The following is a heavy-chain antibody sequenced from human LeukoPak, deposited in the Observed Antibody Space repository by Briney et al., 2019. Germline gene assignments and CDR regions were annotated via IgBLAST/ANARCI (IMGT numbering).Heavy chain of an antibody. CDR2: IRVSGEST. CDR3: AKDVGTSGNYSPSDY. J-gene: IGHJ4*02. D-gene: IGHD1-7*01. CDR1: GFTFGRHA. V-gene: IGHV3-23*01. Sequence: GGSLRLSCAASGFTFGRHAMNWVRQAPGKGLEWVSAIRVSGESTYYADSVKGRFTISRDNSKNTLYLQMASLRAENTAVYYCAKDVGTSGNYSPSDYWGQGTLVTVSS.